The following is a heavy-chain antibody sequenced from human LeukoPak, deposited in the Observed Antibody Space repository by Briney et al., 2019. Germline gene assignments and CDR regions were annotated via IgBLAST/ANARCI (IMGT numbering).Heavy chain of an antibody. Sequence: ASVKVSCKASGYTFTGYYMHWVRQAPGQGLEWMGWINPNSGGTNYAQKLQGRVTMTRDTSISTAYMELSRLRSDDTAVYYCARVEWLAWYNWFDPWGQGTLVTVSS. CDR2: INPNSGGT. V-gene: IGHV1-2*02. J-gene: IGHJ5*02. CDR1: GYTFTGYY. D-gene: IGHD6-19*01. CDR3: ARVEWLAWYNWFDP.